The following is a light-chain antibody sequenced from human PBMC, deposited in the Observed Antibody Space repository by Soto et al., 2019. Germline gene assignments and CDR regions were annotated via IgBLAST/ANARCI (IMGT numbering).Light chain of an antibody. J-gene: IGLJ2*01. V-gene: IGLV1-40*01. Sequence: QSVLTQPPSVSGAPWQRVTISCTGSSSNIGAGYDVHWYQQLPGTAPKLLIYVNSNRPSGVPDRFSGSKSGTSASLAITGLQAEDEADYYCQSYDSSLSVVFGGGTKLTVL. CDR1: SSNIGAGYD. CDR3: QSYDSSLSVV. CDR2: VNS.